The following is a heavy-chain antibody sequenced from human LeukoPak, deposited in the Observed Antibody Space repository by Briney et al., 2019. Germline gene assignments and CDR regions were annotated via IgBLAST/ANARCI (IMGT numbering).Heavy chain of an antibody. V-gene: IGHV3-23*01. CDR3: AKDLGDSGGYNPFDF. J-gene: IGHJ4*02. Sequence: GGSLRLSCAASGFTFSSYVMSWVRQAPGKGLEWVSFISASGGSTYYAGSEKGRFTVSRDNSKNTLFLQMSSLRAEDTAVYYRAKDLGDSGGYNPFDFWGQGTLVTVSS. D-gene: IGHD3-22*01. CDR2: ISASGGST. CDR1: GFTFSSYV.